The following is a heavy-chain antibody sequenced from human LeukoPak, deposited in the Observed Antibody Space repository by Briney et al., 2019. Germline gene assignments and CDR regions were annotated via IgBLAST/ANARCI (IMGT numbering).Heavy chain of an antibody. Sequence: SETLSLTCTVSGGSITSHYWSWIRQPPGKGLEWIGYIDHSGSTNYNPSLTSRVTISVDTSKNQFSLKLTYVTAADTVVYYCARDPSGYDYYFDYWGQGSLVTVSS. J-gene: IGHJ4*02. CDR2: IDHSGST. CDR3: ARDPSGYDYYFDY. V-gene: IGHV4-59*11. D-gene: IGHD5-12*01. CDR1: GGSITSHY.